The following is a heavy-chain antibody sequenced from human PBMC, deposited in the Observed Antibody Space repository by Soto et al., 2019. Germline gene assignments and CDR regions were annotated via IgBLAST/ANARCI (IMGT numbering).Heavy chain of an antibody. CDR3: VRDRLRLGELSLIGYFDY. CDR1: GFAFTSYA. D-gene: IGHD3-16*02. J-gene: IGHJ4*02. Sequence: QVQLVESGGSVVQPGRSLRLSCEASGFAFTSYAMHWVRQAPGKGLEWVAVISYDGINEYYADSVKGRFTISRDNSKNTLFLQMSSLRVEDTAVYYCVRDRLRLGELSLIGYFDYRGQGTLVTVSS. CDR2: ISYDGINE. V-gene: IGHV3-30*15.